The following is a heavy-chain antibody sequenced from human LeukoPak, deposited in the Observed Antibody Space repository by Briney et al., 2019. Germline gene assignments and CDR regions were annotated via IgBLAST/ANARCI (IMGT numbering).Heavy chain of an antibody. CDR1: GYTFTSYG. J-gene: IGHJ5*02. V-gene: IGHV1-18*01. D-gene: IGHD4-17*01. Sequence: ASVRVSCKASGYTFTSYGISWVRQAPGQGLEWMGWISAYNGNTNYAQKLQGRVTMTTDTSTSTAYMELRNLRSDDTAVYYCARVPSDYGVRKNWFDPWGQGTLVTVSS. CDR2: ISAYNGNT. CDR3: ARVPSDYGVRKNWFDP.